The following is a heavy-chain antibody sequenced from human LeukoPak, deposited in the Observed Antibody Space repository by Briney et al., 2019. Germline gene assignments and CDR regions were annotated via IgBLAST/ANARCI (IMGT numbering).Heavy chain of an antibody. V-gene: IGHV1-69*04. Sequence: GASVKVSCKASGYTFTSYGISWVRQAPGQGLEWMGRIIPILGIANYAQKFQGRVTITADKSTSTAYMELSSLRSEDTAVYYCARGVTTGTTVGPLTDYWGQGTLVTVSS. CDR3: ARGVTTGTTVGPLTDY. D-gene: IGHD1-1*01. CDR2: IIPILGIA. CDR1: GYTFTSYG. J-gene: IGHJ4*02.